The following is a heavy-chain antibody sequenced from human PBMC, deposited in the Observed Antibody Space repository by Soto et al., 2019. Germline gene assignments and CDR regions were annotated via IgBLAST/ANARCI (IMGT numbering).Heavy chain of an antibody. V-gene: IGHV3-30-3*01. D-gene: IGHD3-3*01. CDR2: ISYDGSNK. J-gene: IGHJ3*02. CDR1: GFTFSSYA. Sequence: QVQLVESGGGVVQPGRSLRLSCAASGFTFSSYAMHWVRQAPGKGLEWVAVISYDGSNKYYADSVKGRFTISRDNSKNTLYLQMNSLRAEDTAVYYCARDPYHDFWSGSDDAFDIWGQGTMVTVSS. CDR3: ARDPYHDFWSGSDDAFDI.